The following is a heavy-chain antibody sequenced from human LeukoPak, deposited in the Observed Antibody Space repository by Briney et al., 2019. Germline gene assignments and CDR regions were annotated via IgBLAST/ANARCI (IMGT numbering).Heavy chain of an antibody. CDR1: GYTFTSYG. V-gene: IGHV1-18*01. D-gene: IGHD5-12*01. J-gene: IGHJ4*02. CDR2: ISVYNSNT. Sequence: GASVKVSCKASGYTFTSYGINWVRQAPGQGLEWMGWISVYNSNTNHAQKLQGRVTMTTDTSTSTAYMELRSLRSDDTAVYYCARGLAVATAYYFDYWGQGTLVTVSS. CDR3: ARGLAVATAYYFDY.